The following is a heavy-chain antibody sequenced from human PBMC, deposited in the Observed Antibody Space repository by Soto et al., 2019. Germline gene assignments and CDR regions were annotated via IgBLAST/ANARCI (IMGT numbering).Heavy chain of an antibody. Sequence: ASVKVSCKASGYTFTTYDINWVRQATGQGLEWMGWMNPNSGGTNYAQKFQGWVTMTRDTSISTAYMELSRLRSDDTAVYYCARGGYYDSSGYNWFDPWGQGTLITVSS. CDR2: MNPNSGGT. D-gene: IGHD3-22*01. V-gene: IGHV1-2*04. CDR1: GYTFTTYD. J-gene: IGHJ5*02. CDR3: ARGGYYDSSGYNWFDP.